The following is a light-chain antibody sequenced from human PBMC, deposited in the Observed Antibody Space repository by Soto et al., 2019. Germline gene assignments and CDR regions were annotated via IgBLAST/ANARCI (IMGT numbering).Light chain of an antibody. CDR3: CAFKGNSFV. CDR1: SSDIGRYAY. J-gene: IGLJ1*01. Sequence: QSALTQPRSVSGSPGQSVAISCAGTSSDIGRYAYVSWYQQHPGKVPKLMMYDVGKRPSGVPDRFSGSRSGNTASLTISGLQSEDEADYYCCAFKGNSFVFGTGTKVTVL. V-gene: IGLV2-11*01. CDR2: DVG.